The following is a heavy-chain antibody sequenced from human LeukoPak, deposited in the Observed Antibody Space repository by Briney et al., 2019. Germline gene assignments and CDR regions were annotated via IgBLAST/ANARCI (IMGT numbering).Heavy chain of an antibody. Sequence: SETLSLTCTVSGGSISSSSYYWGWIRQPPGKGLEWIGSIYYSGSTYYNPSLKSRVTISVDTSKNQFSLKLSSVTAADTAVYYCARHKPSPYTARGIDYWGQGTLVAVSS. CDR3: ARHKPSPYTARGIDY. V-gene: IGHV4-39*01. J-gene: IGHJ4*02. D-gene: IGHD5-18*01. CDR1: GGSISSSSYY. CDR2: IYYSGST.